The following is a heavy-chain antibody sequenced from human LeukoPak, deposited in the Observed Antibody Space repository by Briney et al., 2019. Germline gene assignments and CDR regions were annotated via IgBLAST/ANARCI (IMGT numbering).Heavy chain of an antibody. CDR3: ARNVGWYSHDS. V-gene: IGHV4-34*01. CDR1: GGSFSGYY. D-gene: IGHD6-19*01. Sequence: TETLSLTCAVYGGSFSGYYWSWIRQPPGKGLEWIGEINHSGSTNYNPSLKSRVTISVDTSKNQFSLKLSSVTAADTAVYYCARNVGWYSHDSWGQGTLVTVSS. CDR2: INHSGST. J-gene: IGHJ4*02.